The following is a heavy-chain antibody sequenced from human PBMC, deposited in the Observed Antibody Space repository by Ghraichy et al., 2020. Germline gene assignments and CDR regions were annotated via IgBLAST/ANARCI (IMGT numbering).Heavy chain of an antibody. D-gene: IGHD4-17*01. J-gene: IGHJ1*01. CDR1: GFTFSSYS. V-gene: IGHV3-21*01. CDR3: ARLSAVTPIQH. CDR2: ISSSSSYI. Sequence: GGSLRLSCAASGFTFSSYSMNWVRQAPGKGLEWVSSISSSSSYIYYADSVKGRFTISRDNAKNSLYLQMNSLRAEDTAVYYCARLSAVTPIQHWGQGTLVTVSS.